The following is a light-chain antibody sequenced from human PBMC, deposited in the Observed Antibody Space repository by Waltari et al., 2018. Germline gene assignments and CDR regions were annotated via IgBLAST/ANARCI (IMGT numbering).Light chain of an antibody. CDR3: QQYWSTPWT. V-gene: IGKV4-1*01. J-gene: IGKJ1*01. Sequence: DIVMTQSPDSLAVSLGERAIINCKSSQTVLYSSNNKNYLAWYQQKPGQPPKLLIYWASTRESGVPDRFSGSGSGTDFTLTISSLQAEDVAVYYCQQYWSTPWTFGRGTKVEIK. CDR1: QTVLYSSNNKNY. CDR2: WAS.